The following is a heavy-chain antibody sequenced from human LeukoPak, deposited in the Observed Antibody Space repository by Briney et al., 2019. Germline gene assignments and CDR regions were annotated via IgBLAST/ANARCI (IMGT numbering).Heavy chain of an antibody. D-gene: IGHD1-26*01. CDR3: ARDGSYGAFDI. CDR1: GGSFSGYY. CDR2: IYYSGST. V-gene: IGHV4-59*01. J-gene: IGHJ3*02. Sequence: PSETLSLTCAVYGGSFSGYYWSWIRQPPGKGLEWIGYIYYSGSTNYNPSLKTRVTISVDTSKNQFSLKLNSVSAADTAVYYCARDGSYGAFDIWGQGTMVTVSS.